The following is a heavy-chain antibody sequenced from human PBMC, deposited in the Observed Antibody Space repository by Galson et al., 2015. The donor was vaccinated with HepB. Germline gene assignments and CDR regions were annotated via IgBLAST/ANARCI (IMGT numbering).Heavy chain of an antibody. J-gene: IGHJ4*02. V-gene: IGHV3-33*01. CDR3: ARSPTAAAFFDF. Sequence: SLILSCAASGFNFSQYVMHWVRQAPGKGLQCVPFSDSVKGRFTISRDISKNTLYLQISSMRDEDTATYYCARSPTAAAFFDFWGQGTLLTVSS. CDR1: GFNFSQYV. CDR2: S. D-gene: IGHD6-13*01.